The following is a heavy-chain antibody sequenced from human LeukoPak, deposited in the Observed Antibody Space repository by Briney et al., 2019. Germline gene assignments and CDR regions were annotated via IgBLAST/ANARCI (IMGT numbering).Heavy chain of an antibody. CDR1: GGTFSSYA. CDR2: IIPIFGTA. V-gene: IGHV1-69*05. D-gene: IGHD2-2*01. CDR3: ARGYCSSTSCYYFDY. J-gene: IGHJ4*02. Sequence: SVKVSCKASGGTFSSYAISWVRQAPGQGLEWMGGIIPIFGTANYAQKFQGRVTITTDESTSTAYMELSSLRSEDTAVYYCARGYCSSTSCYYFDYWGQGTLVTVSS.